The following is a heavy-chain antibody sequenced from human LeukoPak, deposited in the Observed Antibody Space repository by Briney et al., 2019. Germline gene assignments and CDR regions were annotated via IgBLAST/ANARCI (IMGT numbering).Heavy chain of an antibody. V-gene: IGHV3-30*03. D-gene: IGHD1-7*01. Sequence: PGGSLRLSCAASGFTFSSYGMHWVRQAPGKGLEWVAVISYDGSNKYYADSVKGRFTISRDNAKNSLYLQINSLRAEDTAVYYCARDLYNRNYLGLSGSYFDYWGQGTLVTVSS. J-gene: IGHJ4*02. CDR2: ISYDGSNK. CDR1: GFTFSSYG. CDR3: ARDLYNRNYLGLSGSYFDY.